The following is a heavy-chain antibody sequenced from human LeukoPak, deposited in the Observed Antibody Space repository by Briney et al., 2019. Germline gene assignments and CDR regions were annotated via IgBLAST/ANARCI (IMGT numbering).Heavy chain of an antibody. J-gene: IGHJ4*02. D-gene: IGHD4-23*01. V-gene: IGHV3-23*01. CDR3: AKDPLGYGGHYFDN. CDR1: GFSISSYS. Sequence: GGSLRLFCGASGFSISSYSMNWVRQAPGKGLEWVSTISGRTDGPYYADSVKGRFTTSRDNSKNTMYLQINNVRAEDTAVYYCAKDPLGYGGHYFDNWGQGTRVTVSS. CDR2: ISGRTDGP.